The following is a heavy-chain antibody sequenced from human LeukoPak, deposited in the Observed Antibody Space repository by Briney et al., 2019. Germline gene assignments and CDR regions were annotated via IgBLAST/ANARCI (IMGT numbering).Heavy chain of an antibody. V-gene: IGHV1-18*01. J-gene: IGHJ6*03. CDR3: GRGVGDDYGIYYYYYMDV. CDR2: ISAYNGNT. Sequence: ASVKVSCKASGYTFTSYGISWVRQAPGQGLEWMGWISAYNGNTNYAQKLQGRVTMTTDTSTSTAYMELRSLRSDDTAVYYCGRGVGDDYGIYYYYYMDVWGKGTTVTVSS. D-gene: IGHD4-17*01. CDR1: GYTFTSYG.